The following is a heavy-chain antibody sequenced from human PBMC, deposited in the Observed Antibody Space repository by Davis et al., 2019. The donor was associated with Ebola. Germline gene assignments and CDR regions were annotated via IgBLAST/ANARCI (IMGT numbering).Heavy chain of an antibody. CDR3: ARQGTTSWDS. CDR1: GYGFTNYW. CDR2: IFPDDSDA. D-gene: IGHD2-2*01. Sequence: GESLKISCTGSGYGFTNYWIGWVRQMPGKGLEWMGFIFPDDSDATYSPSFQGQVTFSVDKSIRTAYLHWNSLKASDTATYYCARQGTTSWDSWGQGTLVTVSS. V-gene: IGHV5-51*01. J-gene: IGHJ4*02.